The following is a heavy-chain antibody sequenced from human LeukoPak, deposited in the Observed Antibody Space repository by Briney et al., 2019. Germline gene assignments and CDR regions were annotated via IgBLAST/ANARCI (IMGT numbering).Heavy chain of an antibody. V-gene: IGHV1-2*04. Sequence: GSVKVSCKASGYTFTGYYMHWVRQAPGQGLEWMGWINPNSGGTNYAQKFQGWVTMTRDTSISTAYMELSRLRSDDTAVYYCARAIKKYSSSWYSFGYWGQGTLVTVSS. CDR1: GYTFTGYY. CDR2: INPNSGGT. CDR3: ARAIKKYSSSWYSFGY. J-gene: IGHJ4*02. D-gene: IGHD6-13*01.